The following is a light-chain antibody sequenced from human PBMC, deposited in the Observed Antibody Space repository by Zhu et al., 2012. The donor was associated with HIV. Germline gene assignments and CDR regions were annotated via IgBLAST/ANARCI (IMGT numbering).Light chain of an antibody. CDR3: QQRHDWPRT. J-gene: IGKJ2*01. CDR2: DAS. CDR1: QNIKRD. Sequence: IVLTQSPATVSLSPGERVTLSCRASQNIKRDLAWYQHKPGQAPRLLIFDASNRAAGIPDRFSGSGSGTDFTLTISSAEPEDFTVYYCQQRHDWPRTFGQGTRLEIK. V-gene: IGKV3-11*01.